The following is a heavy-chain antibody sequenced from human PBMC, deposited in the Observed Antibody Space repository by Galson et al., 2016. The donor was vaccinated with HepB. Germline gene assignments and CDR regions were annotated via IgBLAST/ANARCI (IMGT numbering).Heavy chain of an antibody. CDR1: GYSFTRKW. CDR3: ARLDGARGGVGTASA. V-gene: IGHV5-51*01. CDR2: IYPGDSDT. D-gene: IGHD5-18*01. J-gene: IGHJ5*02. Sequence: QSGAEVKKPGESLKISCKGSGYSFTRKWIAWVRQMPGKGLEWMGIIYPGDSDTRYSTSFQGQVTISADKSISTAYLQWSSLKASDTAMYYCARLDGARGGVGTASAWGQGTLVTVSS.